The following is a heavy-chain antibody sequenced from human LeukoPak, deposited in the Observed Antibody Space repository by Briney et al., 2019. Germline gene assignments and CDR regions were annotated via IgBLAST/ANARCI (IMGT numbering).Heavy chain of an antibody. Sequence: QPGGSLRRSCAASGFTFDYSAMTWVRQAPEKGLEWVSTINTGDITFYANSVKGRFTISRDNSKNALFLQMNSLRAEDTAIYYCVKGGFTYYDDWGQGTLVTVSS. CDR2: INTGDIT. D-gene: IGHD3-22*01. J-gene: IGHJ4*02. CDR3: VKGGFTYYDD. CDR1: GFTFDYSA. V-gene: IGHV3-23*01.